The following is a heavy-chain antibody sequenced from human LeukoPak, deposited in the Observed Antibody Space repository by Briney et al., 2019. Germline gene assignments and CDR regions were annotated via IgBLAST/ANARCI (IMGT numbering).Heavy chain of an antibody. D-gene: IGHD6-19*01. Sequence: ASVKVSCKASGYTFTGYYMHWVRQAPGQGLEWMGWINPNSGGTNYAQKFQGRVTMTRDTSISTAYMELSRLRSDDTAVYYCARDHSSGWYRQYYFDYWGQGTLVTVSS. CDR3: ARDHSSGWYRQYYFDY. CDR1: GYTFTGYY. CDR2: INPNSGGT. V-gene: IGHV1-2*02. J-gene: IGHJ4*02.